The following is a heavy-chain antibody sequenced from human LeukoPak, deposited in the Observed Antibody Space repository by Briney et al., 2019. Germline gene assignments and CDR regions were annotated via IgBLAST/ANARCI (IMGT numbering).Heavy chain of an antibody. J-gene: IGHJ6*02. CDR1: GYTFTGYY. D-gene: IGHD3-3*01. CDR2: INPNSGGT. Sequence: ASVKVSCKASGYTFTGYYMHWVRQAPGQGLEWMGRINPNSGGTNYAQKFQGRVTMTRDTSISTAYMELSRLGSDDTAVYYCARLSIFGVVIPEYYYGMDVWGQGTTVTVSS. V-gene: IGHV1-2*06. CDR3: ARLSIFGVVIPEYYYGMDV.